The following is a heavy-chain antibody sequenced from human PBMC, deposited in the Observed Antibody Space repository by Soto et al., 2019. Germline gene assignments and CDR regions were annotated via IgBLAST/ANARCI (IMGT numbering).Heavy chain of an antibody. D-gene: IGHD3-10*01. CDR3: AKALYGGFTY. V-gene: IGHV3-23*01. Sequence: EVRLLESGGGVVQPGGSLRLSCAASGFTFSVYAMSWVRQAPGKGLEWVSGISGSGDSTHYADSVKGRFTVSRDNSKSMLYLQTNCLGAEDTAIYYCAKALYGGFTYWGQGTLVTVSS. J-gene: IGHJ4*02. CDR1: GFTFSVYA. CDR2: ISGSGDST.